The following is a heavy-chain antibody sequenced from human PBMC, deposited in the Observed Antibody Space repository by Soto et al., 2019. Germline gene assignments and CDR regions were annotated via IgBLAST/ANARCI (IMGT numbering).Heavy chain of an antibody. J-gene: IGHJ4*02. V-gene: IGHV4-59*01. CDR1: DVSISSYD. CDR2: IYYSGST. CDR3: ARGGAYCSGDCPPYYLDY. Sequence: SETVSLTCTVSDVSISSYDWSLIRTDAGKGLEWIGYIYYSGSTNYNPSPKSRVTISVDTSKNQFSLKLSSVTAADTAVYFCARGGAYCSGDCPPYYLDYWGQGTLVNVSS. D-gene: IGHD2-21*02.